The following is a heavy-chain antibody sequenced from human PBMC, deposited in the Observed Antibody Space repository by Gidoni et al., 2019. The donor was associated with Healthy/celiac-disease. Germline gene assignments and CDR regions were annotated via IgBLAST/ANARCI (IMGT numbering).Heavy chain of an antibody. CDR2: ISYDGSNK. CDR3: AKDSGSYSSSSFGY. V-gene: IGHV3-30*18. Sequence: QVQLVESGGGVVQPGRSLRLSCAASGFTFSSYGMHWVRQAQGKGLEWVAVISYDGSNKYYADSVKGRFTISRDNSKNTLYLQMNSLRAEDTAVYYCAKDSGSYSSSSFGYWGQGTLVTVSS. D-gene: IGHD6-13*01. J-gene: IGHJ4*02. CDR1: GFTFSSYG.